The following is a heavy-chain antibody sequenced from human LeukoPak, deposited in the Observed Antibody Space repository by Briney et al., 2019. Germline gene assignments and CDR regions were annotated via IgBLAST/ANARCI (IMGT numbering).Heavy chain of an antibody. V-gene: IGHV4-4*07. CDR1: GGSISSYY. CDR3: ARQIASAGTAGFDF. CDR2: IYSAGST. D-gene: IGHD6-13*01. J-gene: IGHJ4*02. Sequence: SETLSLTCTVSGGSISSYYWSWIRQPAGKGLEWIGRIYSAGSTNYNPSLKSRVTMSVDTSKNQFSLRLRSVTAADTAVYYWARQIASAGTAGFDFWGQGALVTVSS.